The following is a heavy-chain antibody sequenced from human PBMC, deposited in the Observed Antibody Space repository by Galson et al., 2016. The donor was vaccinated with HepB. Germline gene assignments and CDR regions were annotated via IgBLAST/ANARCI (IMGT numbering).Heavy chain of an antibody. V-gene: IGHV3-74*01. D-gene: IGHD4-23*01. Sequence: SLRLSCAASGFTFSSYAMIWVRQVPGKGLVWVSRINSDGTISNYADSVKGRFTISRDNAKNTLYLQMNSLRVEDTAVYYCGRDHSVVLTTAYNWFDPWGQGTLVTVSS. CDR3: GRDHSVVLTTAYNWFDP. CDR2: INSDGTIS. J-gene: IGHJ5*02. CDR1: GFTFSSYA.